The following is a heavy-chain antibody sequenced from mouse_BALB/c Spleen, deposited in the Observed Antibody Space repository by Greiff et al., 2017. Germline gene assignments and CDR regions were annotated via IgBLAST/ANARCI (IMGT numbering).Heavy chain of an antibody. CDR2: IYPGDGDT. V-gene: IGHV1-87*01. J-gene: IGHJ3*01. CDR3: ARNYYGYDDGVWFAY. Sequence: VQLQQSGAELARPGASVKLSCKASGYTFTSYWMQWVKQRPGQGLEWIGAIYPGDGDTRYTQKFKGKATLTADKSSSTAYMQLSSLASEDSAVYYCARNYYGYDDGVWFAYWGQGTLVTVSA. CDR1: GYTFTSYW. D-gene: IGHD2-2*01.